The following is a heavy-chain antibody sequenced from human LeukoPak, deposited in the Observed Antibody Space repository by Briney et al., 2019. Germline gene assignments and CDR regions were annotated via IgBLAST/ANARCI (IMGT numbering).Heavy chain of an antibody. CDR3: ARDREVYRDPTSDLYDYVWGSD. J-gene: IGHJ4*02. Sequence: LGASVKVSCKASGGTFSSYAISWVRQAPGQGLEWMGGIIPIFGTANYAQKFQGRVTITADKSTSTAYMELSSLRSEDTAVYYCARDREVYRDPTSDLYDYVWGSDWGQGTLVTVSS. CDR2: IIPIFGTA. V-gene: IGHV1-69*06. D-gene: IGHD3-16*01. CDR1: GGTFSSYA.